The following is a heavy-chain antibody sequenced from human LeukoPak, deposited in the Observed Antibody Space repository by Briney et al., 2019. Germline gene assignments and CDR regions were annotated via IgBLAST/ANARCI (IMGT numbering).Heavy chain of an antibody. D-gene: IGHD1-20*01. V-gene: IGHV4-34*01. Sequence: SETLSLTCAVYGGSFSGYYWNWIRQPPGKGLEWIGESSHGGNTKYNPSLKSRVTISVDTSKNQFSLKLSSVTAADTAVYYCARTGNNFKHTFDSCGQGTLVTVSS. J-gene: IGHJ4*02. CDR1: GGSFSGYY. CDR2: SSHGGNT. CDR3: ARTGNNFKHTFDS.